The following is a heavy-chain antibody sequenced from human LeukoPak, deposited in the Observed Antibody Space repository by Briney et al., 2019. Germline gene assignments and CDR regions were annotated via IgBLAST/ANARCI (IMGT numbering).Heavy chain of an antibody. CDR2: IKSDGTST. CDR1: GFRFSSHW. D-gene: IGHD7-27*01. V-gene: IGHV3-74*01. Sequence: GGSLRLSCTASGFRFSSHWMHWVRQVPGKGLVWVSHIKSDGTSTSYADSVKGRFTISRDNAKSTLYLQMNSLRAEDMAVYYCARGSDWGPRSAFDFWGQGTMVTVSS. J-gene: IGHJ3*01. CDR3: ARGSDWGPRSAFDF.